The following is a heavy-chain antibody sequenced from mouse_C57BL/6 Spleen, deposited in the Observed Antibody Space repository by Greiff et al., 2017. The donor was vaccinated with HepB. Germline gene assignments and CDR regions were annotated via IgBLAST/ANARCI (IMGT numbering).Heavy chain of an antibody. CDR2: ISSGSSTI. V-gene: IGHV5-17*01. J-gene: IGHJ2*01. CDR3: ASGLTTVVGDY. Sequence: EVKLVESGGGLVKPGGSLKLSCAASGFTFSDYGIHWVRQAPEKGLEWVAYISSGSSTIYYADTVKGRITISRDNAKNTRFLQMSSLRAEDTAMYYCASGLTTVVGDYWGQGTTLTVSS. CDR1: GFTFSDYG. D-gene: IGHD1-1*01.